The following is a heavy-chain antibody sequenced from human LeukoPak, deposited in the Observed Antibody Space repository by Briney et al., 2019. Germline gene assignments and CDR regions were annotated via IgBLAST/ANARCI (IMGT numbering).Heavy chain of an antibody. CDR2: IYYSGST. CDR3: AGSSGWPFYHYGMDV. CDR1: GGSISSYY. V-gene: IGHV4-59*08. J-gene: IGHJ6*02. D-gene: IGHD6-19*01. Sequence: SETLSLTCTVSGGSISSYYWSWIRQPPGKGLEWIGYIYYSGSTNYNPSLKSRVTISVDTSKNQFSLKLSSVTAADTAVYYCAGSSGWPFYHYGMDVWGQGTTVTVSS.